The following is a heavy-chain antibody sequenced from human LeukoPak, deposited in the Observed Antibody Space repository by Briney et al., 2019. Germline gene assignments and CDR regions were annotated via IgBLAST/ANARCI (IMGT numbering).Heavy chain of an antibody. V-gene: IGHV4-30-4*08. CDR2: IYYSGTT. J-gene: IGHJ4*02. D-gene: IGHD3-3*01. Sequence: SQTLSLTCSVSGDSISSRDYYWSWIRQPPGKGLEWIGYIYYSGTTSYNPSLKSRVTISVDTSKNQFSLILTSVTAADTAVYYCARAGYDFWSGYLDYWGQGTLVTVSS. CDR1: GDSISSRDYY. CDR3: ARAGYDFWSGYLDY.